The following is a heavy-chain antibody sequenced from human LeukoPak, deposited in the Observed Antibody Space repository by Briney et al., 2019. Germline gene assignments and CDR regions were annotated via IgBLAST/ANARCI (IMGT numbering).Heavy chain of an antibody. D-gene: IGHD3-10*01. J-gene: IGHJ5*02. CDR1: GGSLSSSSYY. CDR3: ARHHVPYYYGSGSYRLGVFDP. V-gene: IGHV4-39*01. CDR2: IYYSGST. Sequence: SETLSLTCSVSGGSLSSSSYYWGWLRQPPGTGLEWIGSIYYSGSTYYNPSLKSRVTISVDTSKNQFSLKLSSVTAADTAVYYCARHHVPYYYGSGSYRLGVFDPWGQGTLVTVSS.